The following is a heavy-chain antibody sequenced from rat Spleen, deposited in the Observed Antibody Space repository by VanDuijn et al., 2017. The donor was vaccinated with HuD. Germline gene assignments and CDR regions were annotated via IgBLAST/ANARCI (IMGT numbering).Heavy chain of an antibody. CDR1: GFTFSDYN. J-gene: IGHJ4*01. V-gene: IGHV5-7*01. CDR3: ASLIAAISARVMDA. D-gene: IGHD1-2*01. CDR2: ISYDGGST. Sequence: EVQLVESGGALVQPGRSLKLSCAASGFTFSDYNMAWVRQAPKKVLEWVATISYDGGSTYYRDSVKGRFTISRDNAKSTLYLQMDSLRSEDTATYYWASLIAAISARVMDAWGQGASVTVSS.